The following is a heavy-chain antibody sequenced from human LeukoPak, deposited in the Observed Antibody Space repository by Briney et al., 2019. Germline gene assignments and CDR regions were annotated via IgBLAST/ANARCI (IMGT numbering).Heavy chain of an antibody. V-gene: IGHV1-2*02. J-gene: IGHJ4*02. CDR3: ARLFYDSSGHLWGFDY. CDR2: INPNSGGT. CDR1: GYTFTGYY. D-gene: IGHD3-22*01. Sequence: ASVKVSCKASGYTFTGYYMHWVRQAPGQGLEWMGWINPNSGGTNYAQKFQGRVTMTRDTSISTAYMELSRLRSDVTAVYYCARLFYDSSGHLWGFDYWGQGTLVTVSS.